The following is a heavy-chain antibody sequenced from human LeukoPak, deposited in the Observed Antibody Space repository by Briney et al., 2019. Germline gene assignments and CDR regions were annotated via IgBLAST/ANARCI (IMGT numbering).Heavy chain of an antibody. Sequence: PGGSLRLSCAASGFTFSGYWMHWVPQAPGKGLVWVSRINTDGSSTTYADSVKGRFTISRDNAKNTLYLQMNSLRVEDTAVYHCVRRHPPPSTSPTSYGMDVWGQGTTVTVSS. CDR3: VRRHPPPSTSPTSYGMDV. V-gene: IGHV3-74*01. J-gene: IGHJ6*02. D-gene: IGHD2-2*01. CDR2: INTDGSST. CDR1: GFTFSGYW.